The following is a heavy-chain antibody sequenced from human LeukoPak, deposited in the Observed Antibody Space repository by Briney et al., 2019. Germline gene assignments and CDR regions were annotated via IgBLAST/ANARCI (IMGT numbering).Heavy chain of an antibody. V-gene: IGHV3-9*01. CDR1: GFTIYDYA. Sequence: YLRLSSAASGFTIYDYAMHWVRPGQGQGLEWVSGISGDSGSIAYAVSVRGPFTIYTANAKNSLYLQMNSLRAEDTALYYCAKVSRTYYYDSSGYYYDAFDIWGQGTMVTVSS. J-gene: IGHJ3*02. D-gene: IGHD3-22*01. CDR3: AKVSRTYYYDSSGYYYDAFDI. CDR2: ISGDSGSI.